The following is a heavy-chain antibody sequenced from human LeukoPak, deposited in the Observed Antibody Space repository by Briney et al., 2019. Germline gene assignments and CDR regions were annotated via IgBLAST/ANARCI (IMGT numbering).Heavy chain of an antibody. Sequence: RTSETLSLTCTVSGGSISSYYWSWIRQPPGKGLEWIGYIYYSGSTNYNPSLKSRVTISVDTSKNQFSLKLSSVTAADTAVYYCARGPADVDIVATKGADYWGQGTLVTVSS. D-gene: IGHD5-12*01. CDR3: ARGPADVDIVATKGADY. CDR1: GGSISSYY. J-gene: IGHJ4*02. CDR2: IYYSGST. V-gene: IGHV4-59*01.